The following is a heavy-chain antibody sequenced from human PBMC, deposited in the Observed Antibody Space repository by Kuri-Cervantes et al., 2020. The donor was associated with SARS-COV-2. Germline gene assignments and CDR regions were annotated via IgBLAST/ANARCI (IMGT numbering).Heavy chain of an antibody. D-gene: IGHD1-26*01. J-gene: IGHJ5*02. CDR1: GGSLSSGSYY. CDR3: AGVSGGYGFDP. CDR2: IYTSGST. Sequence: SETLSPTCPVSGGSLSSGSYYWSWLRQPARRGLEGTRYIYTSGSTNYNPSLKSRITISVETSKNQFSLKLSSVTAADTAVYYCAGVSGGYGFDPWGQGTLVTVSS. V-gene: IGHV4-61*09.